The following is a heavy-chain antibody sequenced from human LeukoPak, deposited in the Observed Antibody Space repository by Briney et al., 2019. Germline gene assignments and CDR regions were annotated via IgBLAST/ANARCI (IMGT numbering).Heavy chain of an antibody. Sequence: GGSLRLSCAASGFTFRSHWMHWVRQAPGKGLVCLSRINRDGSSTSYADSVRGRFTISRDNAKNTLYLQMNSLRAEDTAVYYCARETANYGDYFFDYWGQGTLVTVSS. V-gene: IGHV3-74*01. CDR1: GFTFRSHW. J-gene: IGHJ4*02. CDR3: ARETANYGDYFFDY. CDR2: INRDGSST. D-gene: IGHD4-17*01.